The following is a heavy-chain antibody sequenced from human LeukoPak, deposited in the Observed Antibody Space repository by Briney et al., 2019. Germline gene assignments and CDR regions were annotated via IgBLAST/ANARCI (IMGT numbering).Heavy chain of an antibody. D-gene: IGHD3-22*01. CDR3: ARDPENYDSSGYYYEPDY. Sequence: PGGSLRLSCAASGFTFSSYSMNWVRQAPGKGLEWVSSISSSGSYIYYADSVKGRFTISRDNAKNSLYLQMNSLRAEDTAVYYCARDPENYDSSGYYYEPDYWGRGTLVTVSS. CDR1: GFTFSSYS. J-gene: IGHJ4*02. CDR2: ISSSGSYI. V-gene: IGHV3-21*01.